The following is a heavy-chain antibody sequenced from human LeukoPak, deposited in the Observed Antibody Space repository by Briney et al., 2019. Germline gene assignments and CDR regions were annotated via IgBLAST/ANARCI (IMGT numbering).Heavy chain of an antibody. J-gene: IGHJ3*02. CDR2: IIPIFGTA. CDR3: ARDPHYYDSSGYRGYAFDI. V-gene: IGHV1-69*13. D-gene: IGHD3-22*01. CDR1: GGAFSSYA. Sequence: SVKVSCKASGGAFSSYAISWVRQAPGQGLEWMGGIIPIFGTANYAQKFQGRVTITADESTSTAYMELSSLRSEDTAVYYCARDPHYYDSSGYRGYAFDIWGQGTMVTVSS.